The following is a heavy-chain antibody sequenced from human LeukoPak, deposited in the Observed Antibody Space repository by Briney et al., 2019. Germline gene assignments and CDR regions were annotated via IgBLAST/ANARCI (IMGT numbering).Heavy chain of an antibody. CDR3: AMDGRVCSAGTCYPLHPSY. D-gene: IGHD2-15*01. J-gene: IGHJ4*02. CDR2: ISGSADRT. Sequence: GGSLRLSCAASGFTFSSYAMNWVRQAPGKGLEWVSAISGSADRTYYTDPVKGRFTISRDNSKNTLYLQMNSLRVDDTAVYYCAMDGRVCSAGTCYPLHPSYWGQGTLVTVSS. CDR1: GFTFSSYA. V-gene: IGHV3-23*01.